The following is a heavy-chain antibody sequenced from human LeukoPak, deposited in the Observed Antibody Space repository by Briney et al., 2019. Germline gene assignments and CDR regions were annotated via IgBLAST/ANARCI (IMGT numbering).Heavy chain of an antibody. CDR1: GFSLSTTGVG. V-gene: IGHV2-5*02. CDR3: AHKSGRGGPNDY. J-gene: IGHJ4*02. D-gene: IGHD4-23*01. Sequence: SGPTLVKPTQTLTLTCTFSGFSLSTTGVGVGWIRQPPGKALEWLALLYWDDDKRYISSLKSRLTITKDTSKNQVVLTMTNVDPVDTATYYCAHKSGRGGPNDYWGQGTLVTVSS. CDR2: LYWDDDK.